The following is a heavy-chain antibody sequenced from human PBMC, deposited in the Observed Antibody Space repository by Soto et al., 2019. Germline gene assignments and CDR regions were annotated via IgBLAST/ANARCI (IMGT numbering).Heavy chain of an antibody. J-gene: IGHJ4*02. CDR3: TSARYCSRDACPAAE. CDR2: IGPNPANT. V-gene: IGHV3-23*01. Sequence: EVQLLESGGGLVQPGGSLRLSCAASGFPFSATGMLWVRQPPGGGLEWVSAIGPNPANTNYADSVKGRFTISRDNSKSTVLPQMANLRAEDTALYYCTSARYCSRDACPAAEWGQGTLITVSS. D-gene: IGHD2-2*01. CDR1: GFPFSATG.